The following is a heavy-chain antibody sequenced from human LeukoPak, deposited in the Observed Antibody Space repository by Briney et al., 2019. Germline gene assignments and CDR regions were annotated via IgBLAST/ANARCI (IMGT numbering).Heavy chain of an antibody. CDR2: INPNSGGT. CDR3: ARDLSAGGSPEGKNTFDI. V-gene: IGHV1-2*04. Sequence: ASVKVSCKASGYTFTGYYMHWARQAPGQGLEWMGWINPNSGGTNYAQKFQGWVTTTRDASISTAYMELSRLRSDDTAVYYCARDLSAGGSPEGKNTFDIWGQGTMVTVSS. J-gene: IGHJ3*02. D-gene: IGHD6-13*01. CDR1: GYTFTGYY.